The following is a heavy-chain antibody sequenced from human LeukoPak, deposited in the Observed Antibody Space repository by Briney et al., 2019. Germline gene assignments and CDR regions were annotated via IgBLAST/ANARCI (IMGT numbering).Heavy chain of an antibody. CDR1: GGPISSYY. J-gene: IGHJ4*02. D-gene: IGHD6-19*01. Sequence: SETLSLTCTVSGGPISSYYWSWIRQPPGKGLEWIGYIYYSGSTNYNPSLKSRVTISVDTSKNQFSLKLSSVTAADTAVYYCASGGSYSSGWFSFDYWGQGTLVTVSS. V-gene: IGHV4-59*01. CDR3: ASGGSYSSGWFSFDY. CDR2: IYYSGST.